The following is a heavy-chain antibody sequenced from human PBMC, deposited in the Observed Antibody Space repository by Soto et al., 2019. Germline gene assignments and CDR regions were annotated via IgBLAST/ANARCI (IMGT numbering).Heavy chain of an antibody. D-gene: IGHD2-2*01. V-gene: IGHV1-3*01. CDR2: INAGNGNT. CDR3: ARARRIVVPAAIGGYYFDY. Sequence: QVQLVQSGAEVKKPGASVKVSCKASGYTFTSYAMHWVRQAPGQRLEWMGWINAGNGNTKYSQKFQGRVTITRDTSASTAYMELSSLRSEDTAVYHCARARRIVVPAAIGGYYFDYWGQGTLVTVSS. J-gene: IGHJ4*02. CDR1: GYTFTSYA.